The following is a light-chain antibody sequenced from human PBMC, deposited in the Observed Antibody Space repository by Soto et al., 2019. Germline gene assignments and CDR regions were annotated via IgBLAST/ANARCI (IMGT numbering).Light chain of an antibody. J-gene: IGLJ2*01. CDR1: RSDIGAYTF. V-gene: IGLV2-14*03. CDR3: TSWTTSTTMI. Sequence: QSVLTQPASVSGSPGQSITISCTGTRSDIGAYTFVSWYQQHPGKAPKLMLYDVNIRPSGVSNRFSGSKSGNTASLTISGLQAEDEADYYCTSWTTSTTMIFGGGTKLTVL. CDR2: DVN.